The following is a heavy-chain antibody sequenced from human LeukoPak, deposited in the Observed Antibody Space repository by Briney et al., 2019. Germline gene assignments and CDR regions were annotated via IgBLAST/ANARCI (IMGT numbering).Heavy chain of an antibody. Sequence: GESLKISCQGSGYSIPSYWIAWVRRMPGKGLEWMGIIFPGDSDTRYSPSFQGQVTISVDKSISTAYLQWSSLKASDTAMYYCARGRPIDYWGQGTLVTVSS. V-gene: IGHV5-51*01. CDR1: GYSIPSYW. CDR3: ARGRPIDY. CDR2: IFPGDSDT. J-gene: IGHJ4*02.